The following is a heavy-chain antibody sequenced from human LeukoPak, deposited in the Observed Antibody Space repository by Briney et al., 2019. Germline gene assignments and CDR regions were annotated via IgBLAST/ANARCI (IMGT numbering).Heavy chain of an antibody. CDR2: IYYSGDT. CDR3: ARDKMRDAAAGSRGHYYYYMDV. J-gene: IGHJ6*03. D-gene: IGHD6-13*01. V-gene: IGHV4-39*02. Sequence: SETLSLTCTVSGGSISSSSHYWGWIRQPPGKGLEWIGSIYYSGDTYYNPSLKSRVTTSVDTSKSQFSLKLSSVTAADTAVYYCARDKMRDAAAGSRGHYYYYMDVWGKGTTVTVSS. CDR1: GGSISSSSHY.